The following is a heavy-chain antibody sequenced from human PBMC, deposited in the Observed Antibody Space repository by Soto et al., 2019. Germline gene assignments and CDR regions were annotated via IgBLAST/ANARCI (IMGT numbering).Heavy chain of an antibody. Sequence: EVQLVESGGGSVQPGGSLRLSCVAAGFTFSNYAMSWVRQAPGKGLQWVSTIIGSGGSEYYGDSVKGRFTISRDNFKDTLFLQLSGLRAEDTAVYYCAKDRFRSGYTYGSFDYWGQGALVTVSA. D-gene: IGHD5-18*01. J-gene: IGHJ4*02. CDR3: AKDRFRSGYTYGSFDY. CDR2: IIGSGGSE. CDR1: GFTFSNYA. V-gene: IGHV3-23*04.